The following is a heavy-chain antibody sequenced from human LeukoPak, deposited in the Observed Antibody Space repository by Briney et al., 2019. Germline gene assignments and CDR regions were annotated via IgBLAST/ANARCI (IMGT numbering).Heavy chain of an antibody. Sequence: SESLSLTRTVSGGSISTYCWSWIRQPPGKGLEWIGFIYYSGSTNYNPSLKSRVTISVDTSKNQFSLKLSSVTAADTAVYYCAQGSSTWANFDYWGQGTLVTVSS. CDR2: IYYSGST. CDR3: AQGSSTWANFDY. CDR1: GGSISTYC. V-gene: IGHV4-59*01. J-gene: IGHJ4*02. D-gene: IGHD6-13*01.